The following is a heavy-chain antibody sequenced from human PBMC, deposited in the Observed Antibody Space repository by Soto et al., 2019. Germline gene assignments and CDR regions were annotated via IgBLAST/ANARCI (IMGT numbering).Heavy chain of an antibody. CDR2: VNPNGGST. CDR3: ASGLFDRRKHVLDP. D-gene: IGHD6-6*01. Sequence: QVQVVQSGAEVKKPGASVTLSCKTSGYTFTNYYMHWVRQAPGQGLEWMGIVNPNGGSTDYAQKFQGRVIMTRDTSTSTVYMELSSLRSEDTAVYSCASGLFDRRKHVLDPWGQGTLVTVSS. CDR1: GYTFTNYY. V-gene: IGHV1-46*01. J-gene: IGHJ5*02.